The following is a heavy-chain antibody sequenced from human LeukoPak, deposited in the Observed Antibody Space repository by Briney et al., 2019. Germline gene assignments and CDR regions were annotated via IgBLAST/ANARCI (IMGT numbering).Heavy chain of an antibody. V-gene: IGHV1-18*01. Sequence: ASVKVSCKASGYTFTSYGISWVRQAPGQGLEWMGWISAYNGNTNYAQKLQGRVTMTTDTSTSTAYMELRSLRSDDTAVYYCATDLYGSGSYYTAEYFQHWGQGTLVTVSS. CDR1: GYTFTSYG. J-gene: IGHJ1*01. CDR2: ISAYNGNT. D-gene: IGHD3-10*01. CDR3: ATDLYGSGSYYTAEYFQH.